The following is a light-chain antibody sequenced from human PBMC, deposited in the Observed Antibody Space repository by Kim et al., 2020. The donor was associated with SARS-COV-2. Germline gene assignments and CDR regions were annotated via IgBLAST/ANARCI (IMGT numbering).Light chain of an antibody. V-gene: IGKV1D-16*01. CDR1: QDISRG. J-gene: IGKJ4*02. CDR3: QQYYRYPVT. CDR2: GTS. Sequence: ASVRDRITITCRASQDISRGLGWYQQTSGKAPKPLIYGTSNLQSGVPSRFSGSGSGTNFILTISSLQSEDFANYYCQQYYRYPVTFGGGTKVDIK.